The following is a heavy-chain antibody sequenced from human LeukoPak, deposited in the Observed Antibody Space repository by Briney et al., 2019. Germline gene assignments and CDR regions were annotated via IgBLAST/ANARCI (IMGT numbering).Heavy chain of an antibody. D-gene: IGHD2-15*01. Sequence: ASVKVSCKASGYTFTSYGTSWVRQAPGQGLEWMGWISAYNGNTNYAQKLQGRVTMTTDTSTSTAYMELRSLRSDDTAVYYCARICSGGSCYWSFDYWGQGTLVTASS. CDR1: GYTFTSYG. CDR2: ISAYNGNT. J-gene: IGHJ4*02. V-gene: IGHV1-18*01. CDR3: ARICSGGSCYWSFDY.